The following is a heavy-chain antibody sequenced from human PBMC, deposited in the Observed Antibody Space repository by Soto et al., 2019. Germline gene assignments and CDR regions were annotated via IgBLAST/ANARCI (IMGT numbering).Heavy chain of an antibody. CDR2: IYHGVTT. CDR3: ARVHLMVVAGSTFDY. V-gene: IGHV4-38-2*02. J-gene: IGHJ4*01. CDR1: GYSIRSGSY. D-gene: IGHD6-19*01. Sequence: SETLSLTCSVSGYSIRSGSYWGWIRQPPGKGPEWIASIYHGVTTFYNPSLKSRVTLSVDTSNNQFSLKLTSVTAADTDVYYCARVHLMVVAGSTFDYSGHRTLLTVSS.